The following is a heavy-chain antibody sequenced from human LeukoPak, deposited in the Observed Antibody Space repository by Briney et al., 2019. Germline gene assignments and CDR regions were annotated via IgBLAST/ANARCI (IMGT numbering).Heavy chain of an antibody. V-gene: IGHV1-69*05. CDR1: GGTFSSYA. Sequence: GSSVKVSCKASGGTFSSYAISWVRQAPGQGLEGMGGIIPIFGTANYAQKFQGRATITTDESTSTAYMELTSLRSEATAVIYCARSYSSNWDSAVTVYCGQGTPVTASS. CDR3: ARSYSSNWDSAVTVY. D-gene: IGHD6-13*01. CDR2: IIPIFGTA. J-gene: IGHJ4*02.